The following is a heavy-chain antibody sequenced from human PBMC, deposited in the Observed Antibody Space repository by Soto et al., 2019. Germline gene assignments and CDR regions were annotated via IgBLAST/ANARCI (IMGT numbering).Heavy chain of an antibody. CDR3: ARDPVVPAAINYYYYYMDV. CDR1: GFTFSSYG. V-gene: IGHV3-33*01. D-gene: IGHD2-2*01. Sequence: GVSLRLSCAASGFTFSSYGMHWVRQAPGKGLEWVAVIWYDGSNKYYADSVKGRFTISRDNSKNTLYLQMNSLRAEDTAVYYCARDPVVPAAINYYYYYMDVWGKGTTVTVSS. J-gene: IGHJ6*03. CDR2: IWYDGSNK.